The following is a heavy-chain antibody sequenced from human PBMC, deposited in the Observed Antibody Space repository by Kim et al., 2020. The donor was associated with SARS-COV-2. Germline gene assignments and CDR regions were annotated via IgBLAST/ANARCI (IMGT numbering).Heavy chain of an antibody. CDR1: GFTFSSYG. Sequence: GGSLRLSCAASGFTFSSYGMHWVRQAPGKGLEWVAVIWYDGSNKYYADSVKGRFTISRDNSKNTLYLQMNSLRAEDTAVYYCARVKLSGYYFGRDAFDIWGQGTMVTVSS. J-gene: IGHJ3*02. D-gene: IGHD3-22*01. CDR2: IWYDGSNK. CDR3: ARVKLSGYYFGRDAFDI. V-gene: IGHV3-33*01.